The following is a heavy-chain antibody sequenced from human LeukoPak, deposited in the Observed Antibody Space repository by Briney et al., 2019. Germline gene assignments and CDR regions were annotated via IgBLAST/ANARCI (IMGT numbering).Heavy chain of an antibody. J-gene: IGHJ4*02. CDR3: AITQFITSFDY. V-gene: IGHV5-51*01. CDR2: IYPVDSTT. D-gene: IGHD3-16*02. Sequence: GESLKISCKGSGYSFANYWIGWVRQMPGKGLEWMAIIYPVDSTTRYSPSFQGQVTIPVDKSIATAYLQWSGLKASDTAVYYCAITQFITSFDYWSQGTLVTVSS. CDR1: GYSFANYW.